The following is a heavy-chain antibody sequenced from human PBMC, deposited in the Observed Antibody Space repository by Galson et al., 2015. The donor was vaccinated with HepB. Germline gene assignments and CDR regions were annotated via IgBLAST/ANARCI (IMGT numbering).Heavy chain of an antibody. V-gene: IGHV3-30*03. Sequence: SLRLSCAVSGLTFSVYGIHWVRQAPGKGLEWVTVISYDGSNKYYADSVKGRLSISTDTSKNTVYVQINSLRPEDTAVYFCALSTTIPLTEINYWGQGTLVTVSP. CDR3: ALSTTIPLTEINY. CDR1: GLTFSVYG. D-gene: IGHD2-2*01. J-gene: IGHJ4*02. CDR2: ISYDGSNK.